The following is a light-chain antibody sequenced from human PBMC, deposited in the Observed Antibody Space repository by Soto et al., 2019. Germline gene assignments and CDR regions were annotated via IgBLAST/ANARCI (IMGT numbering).Light chain of an antibody. CDR1: QSVSSN. J-gene: IGKJ1*01. V-gene: IGKV3-15*01. CDR2: GAS. Sequence: IGRQQSPATPSVLPGEHAPLSCRASQSVSSNLAWYQQKPGQAPRLLIYGASTRATGIPARFSGSGSGTEFTLTISSLQSEDFAVYYCQQYNNWPSWTFGQGTKVDIK. CDR3: QQYNNWPSWT.